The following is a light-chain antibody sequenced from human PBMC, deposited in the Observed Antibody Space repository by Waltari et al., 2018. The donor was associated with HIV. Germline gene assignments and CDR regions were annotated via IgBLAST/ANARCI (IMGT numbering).Light chain of an antibody. V-gene: IGLV3-9*01. CDR1: NIGRKV. CDR2: RDT. Sequence: SYDLTQPLSVSVARGQTATISCGGANIGRKVVHWYQQKPGQAPLLVIYRDTHRPSGIPDRFSGSNSGNTATLTISRAQPGDEADFYCQVWDSSTAFFGGGTKLTVL. CDR3: QVWDSSTAF. J-gene: IGLJ2*01.